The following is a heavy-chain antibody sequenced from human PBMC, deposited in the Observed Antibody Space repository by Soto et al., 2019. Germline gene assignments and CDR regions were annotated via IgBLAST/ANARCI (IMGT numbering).Heavy chain of an antibody. CDR1: GFALSSYW. CDR3: ARVPVGAYGKFDP. V-gene: IGHV3-74*01. J-gene: IGHJ5*02. D-gene: IGHD2-8*02. CDR2: INPAGSRL. Sequence: EVQLVESGGGLVQAGGSLRLSCAASGFALSSYWMHWVRRVPGKGLVWVSSINPAGSRLDYADSVRGRFTISRDNAKNTLFLQMNNLRAEDTALYHCARVPVGAYGKFDPWGQGTLVTVSS.